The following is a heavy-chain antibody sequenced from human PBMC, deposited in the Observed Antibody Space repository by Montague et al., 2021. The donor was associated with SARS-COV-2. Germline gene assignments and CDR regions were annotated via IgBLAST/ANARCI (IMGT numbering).Heavy chain of an antibody. V-gene: IGHV4-39*01. CDR3: ASHRNYGDHSLDNWFHP. CDR1: GDSTSCPNCY. Sequence: SETLSLTCTVSGDSTSCPNCYWGWIRQAPGKGLDWIGTIYNSGTTYYNPPLKSRLTISIDTSKNQFSLKLTSVTAADMAVYYCASHRNYGDHSLDNWFHPWGQGTLVTVSS. J-gene: IGHJ5*02. D-gene: IGHD4-17*01. CDR2: IYNSGTT.